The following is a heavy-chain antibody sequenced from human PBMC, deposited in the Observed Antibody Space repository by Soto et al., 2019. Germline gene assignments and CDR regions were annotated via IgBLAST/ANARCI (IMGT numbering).Heavy chain of an antibody. V-gene: IGHV3-21*01. Sequence: GGSLRLSCAASGFSCSSYTMNWVRLAPGKGLEWVSSISSSTSYIYYADSVKGRFTISRDNAKNSLYLQMNSLRAEDTAVYYCARDLGYDSSANYHYYFDYWGQGALVTVSS. CDR2: ISSSTSYI. CDR1: GFSCSSYT. J-gene: IGHJ4*02. D-gene: IGHD3-22*01. CDR3: ARDLGYDSSANYHYYFDY.